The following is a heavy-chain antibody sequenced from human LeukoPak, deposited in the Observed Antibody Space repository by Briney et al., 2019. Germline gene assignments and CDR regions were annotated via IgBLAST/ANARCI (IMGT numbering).Heavy chain of an antibody. CDR2: IKQDGSEK. V-gene: IGHV3-7*01. CDR1: GFTFSSYW. J-gene: IGHJ4*02. Sequence: PGGSLRLSRAASGFTFSSYWMSWVRQAPGKGLEWVANIKQDGSEKYYVDSVKGRFTISRDNAKNSLYLQMNSLRAEDTAVYYCARTKIYSSSWYKDYWGQGTLVTVSS. CDR3: ARTKIYSSSWYKDY. D-gene: IGHD6-13*01.